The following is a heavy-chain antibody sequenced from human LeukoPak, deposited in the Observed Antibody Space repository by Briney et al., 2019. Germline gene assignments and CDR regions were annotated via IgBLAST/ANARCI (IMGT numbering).Heavy chain of an antibody. J-gene: IGHJ4*02. CDR1: GFTFSSYS. Sequence: GGSLRLSCAASGFTFSSYSMNWVRQAPGKGLEWVSSISSSSSYIYYADSVKGRFTISRDNSMNTLYLQMNSLRAEDTAVYYCAKAGLGGYYDSSGYPLWYWGQGTLVTVSS. D-gene: IGHD3-22*01. CDR2: ISSSSSYI. CDR3: AKAGLGGYYDSSGYPLWY. V-gene: IGHV3-21*04.